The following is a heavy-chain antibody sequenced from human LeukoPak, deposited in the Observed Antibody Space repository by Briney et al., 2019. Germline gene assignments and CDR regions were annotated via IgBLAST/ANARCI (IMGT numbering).Heavy chain of an antibody. CDR1: GFTFSSYS. CDR2: ISSSSSTI. Sequence: GGSLRLSCAASGFTFSSYSMNWVRQAPGKGLEWVSYISSSSSTIYYADSVKGRFTISRDKAKNSLYLQMNSLRAEDTAVYYCARDHPAYYFDYWGQGTLVTVSS. V-gene: IGHV3-48*01. J-gene: IGHJ4*02. D-gene: IGHD2-2*01. CDR3: ARDHPAYYFDY.